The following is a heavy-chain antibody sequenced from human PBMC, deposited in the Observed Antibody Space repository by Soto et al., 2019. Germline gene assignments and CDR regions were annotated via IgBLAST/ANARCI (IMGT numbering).Heavy chain of an antibody. CDR1: GFTFSSYA. Sequence: QVQLVESGGGVVQPGRSLRLSCAASGFTFSSYAMHWVRQAPGKGLEWVAVTSYDGNKKYYADSVKGRFTISRDNSKNTLYLQMNSLRAEDTAVYYCARDKMGIMIVVSNDFDYWGQGALVTVSS. J-gene: IGHJ4*02. V-gene: IGHV3-30-3*01. CDR2: TSYDGNKK. CDR3: ARDKMGIMIVVSNDFDY. D-gene: IGHD3-22*01.